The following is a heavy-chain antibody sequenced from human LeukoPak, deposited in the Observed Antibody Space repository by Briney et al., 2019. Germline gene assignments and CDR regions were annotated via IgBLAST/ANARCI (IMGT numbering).Heavy chain of an antibody. CDR1: GFIFSDYW. D-gene: IGHD1-7*01. Sequence: GGSLRLSCTASGFIFSDYWMTWVRQAPGKGLEWVAVISYDGSNKYYADSVKGRFTISRDNSKNTLYLQMNSLRAEDTAVYYCARTRNNWNYAVLDYWGQGTLVTVSS. V-gene: IGHV3-30-3*01. CDR3: ARTRNNWNYAVLDY. J-gene: IGHJ4*02. CDR2: ISYDGSNK.